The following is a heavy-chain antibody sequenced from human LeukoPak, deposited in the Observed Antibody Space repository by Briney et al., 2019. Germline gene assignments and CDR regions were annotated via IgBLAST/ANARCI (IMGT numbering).Heavy chain of an antibody. CDR3: ARGVVRFGELYDAFDI. V-gene: IGHV1-18*04. J-gene: IGHJ3*02. Sequence: GASVKVSCKASGYTFTGYYMHWVRQAPGQGPEWMGWISAYNGNANYAQKFQGRVTMTTDTSTSTVHMELRSLRSDDTAVYYCARGVVRFGELYDAFDIWGQGTMVTVSS. D-gene: IGHD3-10*01. CDR2: ISAYNGNA. CDR1: GYTFTGYY.